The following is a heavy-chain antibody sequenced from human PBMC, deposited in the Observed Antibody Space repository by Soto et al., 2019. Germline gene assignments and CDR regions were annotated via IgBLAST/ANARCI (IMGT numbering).Heavy chain of an antibody. CDR1: GGSISSGDYY. J-gene: IGHJ5*02. CDR2: IYYSGST. V-gene: IGHV4-30-4*01. CDR3: ARVPYHGSGSYWFDP. Sequence: SETLSLTCTVSGGSISSGDYYWSWIRQPPGKGLEWIGYIYYSGSTYYNPSLKSRVTISVDTSKNQFSLKLSSVTAADTAVYYCARVPYHGSGSYWFDPWGQGTLVTVSS. D-gene: IGHD3-10*01.